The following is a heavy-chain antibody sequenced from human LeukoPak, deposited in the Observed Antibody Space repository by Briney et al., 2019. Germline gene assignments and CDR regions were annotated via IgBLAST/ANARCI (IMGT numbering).Heavy chain of an antibody. CDR3: ARGGSSWYDSPFDY. D-gene: IGHD6-13*01. CDR2: IYTSGST. Sequence: SETLSLTCTVSGGSISSGSYYWSWIRQPAGKGLEWIGRIYTSGSTNYNPSLKSRVTISVDTSKNQFSLKLSSVTAADTAVYYCARGGSSWYDSPFDYWGQGTLVTVSS. CDR1: GGSISSGSYY. J-gene: IGHJ4*02. V-gene: IGHV4-61*02.